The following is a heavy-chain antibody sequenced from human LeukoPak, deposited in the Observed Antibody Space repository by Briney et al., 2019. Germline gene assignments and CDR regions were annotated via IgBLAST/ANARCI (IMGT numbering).Heavy chain of an antibody. V-gene: IGHV4-39*01. CDR2: IFYSGST. D-gene: IGHD3-3*01. CDR1: GGSISSSSYY. Sequence: KPSETLSLTCTVSGGSISSSSYYSGWVRQPPGKGLEWIGSIFYSGSTYYNPSLKTRVTISVDTSKNQFSLNLNSVTAADTAVYYCATHDWGTTIFGVAFFDYWGQGTLVTVSS. J-gene: IGHJ4*02. CDR3: ATHDWGTTIFGVAFFDY.